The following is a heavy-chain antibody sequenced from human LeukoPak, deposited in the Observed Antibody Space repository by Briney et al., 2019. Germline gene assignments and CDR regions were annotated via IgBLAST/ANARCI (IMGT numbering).Heavy chain of an antibody. D-gene: IGHD3-3*01. CDR1: GYTVTSYG. CDR3: ARRAPLAIFGVVIQPYYYYYGMDV. CDR2: ISAYNGNT. V-gene: IGHV1-18*01. Sequence: ASLKVSCKPSGYTVTSYGISWVRQPPGQGLEWMGWISAYNGNTNYAQKLQGRVTMTTDTSTSTAYMELRSLRSDDTAVYYCARRAPLAIFGVVIQPYYYYYGMDVWGQGTTVTVSS. J-gene: IGHJ6*02.